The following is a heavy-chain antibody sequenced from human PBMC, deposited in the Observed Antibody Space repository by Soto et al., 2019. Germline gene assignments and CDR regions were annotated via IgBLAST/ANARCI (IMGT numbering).Heavy chain of an antibody. V-gene: IGHV4-30-2*01. CDR1: GGSINSGYYS. CDR2: IYQSGSA. D-gene: IGHD2-21*01. J-gene: IGHJ4*02. CDR3: ARVWGCYFDY. Sequence: PSETLSLTCVVSGGSINSGYYSWSWIRQPPGKGLEWIGNIYQSGSAFYNPSLKSRVTLSVDRSKTHFSLKLSSVTAADTAVYYCARVWGCYFDYWGQGTLVTVSS.